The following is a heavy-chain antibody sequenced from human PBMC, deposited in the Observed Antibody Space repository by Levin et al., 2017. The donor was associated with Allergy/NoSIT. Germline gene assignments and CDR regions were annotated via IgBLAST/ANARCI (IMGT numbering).Heavy chain of an antibody. CDR2: IYYSGST. CDR3: ARAAYGSGSSPFDY. Sequence: PSETLSLTCTVSGGSISSGDYYWSWIRQPPEKGLEWIGYIYYSGSTYYNPSLKSRVTMSLDTSKNQFSLKLSSVTAADTAVYYCARAAYGSGSSPFDYWGQGTLAIVSS. CDR1: GGSISSGDYY. V-gene: IGHV4-30-4*01. D-gene: IGHD3-10*01. J-gene: IGHJ4*02.